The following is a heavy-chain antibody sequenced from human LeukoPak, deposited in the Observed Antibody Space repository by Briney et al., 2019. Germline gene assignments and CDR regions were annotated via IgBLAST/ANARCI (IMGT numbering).Heavy chain of an antibody. Sequence: PGGSLRLSCAASGFTFSSFAMGWVRQAPGKGLEWVSATGVTGASTFYADSVKGRFTISRDNANNTLSLQMNSLRPEDTGVYYCARAPSEIGGYYPEYFRHWGQGTLVTVSS. V-gene: IGHV3-23*01. J-gene: IGHJ1*01. CDR3: ARAPSEIGGYYPEYFRH. CDR2: TGVTGAST. CDR1: GFTFSSFA. D-gene: IGHD3-22*01.